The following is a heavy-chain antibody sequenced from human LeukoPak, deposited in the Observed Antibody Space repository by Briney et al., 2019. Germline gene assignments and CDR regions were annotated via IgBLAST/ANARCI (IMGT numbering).Heavy chain of an antibody. CDR2: ISSSSSYT. Sequence: KAGGSLRLSCAASGFTFSDYYMSWIRQAPGKGLEWTSYISSSSSYTNYVDSVKGRFTISRDNAKNSLYLQMNSLRAEDTAVYYCAKGYYASGSSLSAFDSWGQGTLVTVSS. CDR3: AKGYYASGSSLSAFDS. J-gene: IGHJ4*02. CDR1: GFTFSDYY. V-gene: IGHV3-11*05. D-gene: IGHD3-10*01.